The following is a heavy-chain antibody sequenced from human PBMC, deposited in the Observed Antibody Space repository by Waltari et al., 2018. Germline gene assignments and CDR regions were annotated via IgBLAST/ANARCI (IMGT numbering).Heavy chain of an antibody. Sequence: EVQLLESGGGLVQPGGSLSLSCAASGFTFSSYAMSWFRQAPGKGLEWVSAIRGSGGSTYYADSVKGRFTISRDNSKNTLYLQMNSLRAEDTAVYYCAKGPRMVVVAATPDYWGQGTLVTVSS. J-gene: IGHJ4*02. CDR1: GFTFSSYA. V-gene: IGHV3-23*01. CDR2: IRGSGGST. CDR3: AKGPRMVVVAATPDY. D-gene: IGHD2-15*01.